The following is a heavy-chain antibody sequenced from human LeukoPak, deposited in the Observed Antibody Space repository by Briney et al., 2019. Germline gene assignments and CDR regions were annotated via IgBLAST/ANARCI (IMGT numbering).Heavy chain of an antibody. CDR3: ARVGDCSVDSICYHFADWFDP. D-gene: IGHD2-15*01. CDR2: IYYSGST. V-gene: IGHV4-39*07. J-gene: IGHJ5*02. CDR1: GGSISSSSYS. Sequence: PSETLSLTCTVSGGSISSSSYSWGWIRQPPGKGLEWIGSIYYSGSTYYNPSLKSRVTISVDTSKNQFSLKLSSVTATDTAVYYCARVGDCSVDSICYHFADWFDPWGQGTLVTVSS.